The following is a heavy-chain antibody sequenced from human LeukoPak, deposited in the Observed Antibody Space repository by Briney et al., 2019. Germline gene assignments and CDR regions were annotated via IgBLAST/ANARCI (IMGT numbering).Heavy chain of an antibody. CDR2: ISAYNGNT. J-gene: IGHJ4*02. V-gene: IGHV1-18*01. CDR1: GYTFTSYG. CDR3: ARDSTSRITIFGVPNDY. Sequence: ASVEVSCKASGYTFTSYGISWVRQAPGQGLEWMGWISAYNGNTNYAQTLQGRVTMTTDASTSTAYVELRSLRSDDTAVYYCARDSTSRITIFGVPNDYWGQGTLVTVSS. D-gene: IGHD3-3*01.